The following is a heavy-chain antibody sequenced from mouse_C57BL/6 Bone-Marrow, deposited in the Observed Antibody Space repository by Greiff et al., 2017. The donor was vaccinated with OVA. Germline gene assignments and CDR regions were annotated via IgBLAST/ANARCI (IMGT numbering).Heavy chain of an antibody. CDR2: ISNLAYSI. V-gene: IGHV5-15*04. CDR3: ARSYYSNLYAMDY. D-gene: IGHD2-5*01. CDR1: GFTFSDYG. J-gene: IGHJ4*01. Sequence: EVKVEESGGGLVQPGGSLKLSCAASGFTFSDYGMAWVRQAPRKGPEWVAFISNLAYSIYYADTVTGRFTISRENAKNTLYLEMSSLRSEDTAMYYCARSYYSNLYAMDYWGQGTSVTVSS.